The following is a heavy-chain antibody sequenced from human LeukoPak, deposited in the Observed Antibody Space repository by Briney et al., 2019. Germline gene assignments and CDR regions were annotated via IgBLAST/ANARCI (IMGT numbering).Heavy chain of an antibody. D-gene: IGHD3-22*01. V-gene: IGHV4-59*01. J-gene: IGHJ3*02. CDR3: ARDYYDSSGFHRTFDI. CDR1: GGSISSYY. Sequence: SETLSLTCTVSGGSISSYYWSWIRQPPGKGLEWIGYIYYSGSTNYNPSLKSRVTISVDTSKNQFSPKLSSVTAADTAVYYCARDYYDSSGFHRTFDIWGQGTMVTVSS. CDR2: IYYSGST.